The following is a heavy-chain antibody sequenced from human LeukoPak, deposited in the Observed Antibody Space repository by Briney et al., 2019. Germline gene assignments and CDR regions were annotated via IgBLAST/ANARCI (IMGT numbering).Heavy chain of an antibody. J-gene: IGHJ6*02. Sequence: ASVKVSCKASGYTFTGYYMHWVRQAPGQGLEWMGWINPNSGGTNYAQKFQGRVTMTRDTSISTAYMELSRLRSDDTAVYYCARDTPIVGGNPSGMDVWGQGTKVTVSS. CDR1: GYTFTGYY. CDR3: ARDTPIVGGNPSGMDV. V-gene: IGHV1-2*02. D-gene: IGHD1-26*01. CDR2: INPNSGGT.